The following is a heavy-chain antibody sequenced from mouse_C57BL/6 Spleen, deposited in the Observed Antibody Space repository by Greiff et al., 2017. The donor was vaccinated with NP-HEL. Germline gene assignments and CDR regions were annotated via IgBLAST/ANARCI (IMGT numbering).Heavy chain of an antibody. V-gene: IGHV5-17*01. CDR2: ISSGSSTI. CDR1: GFTFSDYG. D-gene: IGHD2-3*01. J-gene: IGHJ2*01. CDR3: ARDDGYPFDY. Sequence: EVQLQESGGGLVKPGGSLKLSCAASGFTFSDYGMHWVRQAPEKGLEWVAYISSGSSTIYYADTVKGRFTISRDNAKNTLFLQMTSLRSEDTAMYYCARDDGYPFDYWGQGTTLTVSS.